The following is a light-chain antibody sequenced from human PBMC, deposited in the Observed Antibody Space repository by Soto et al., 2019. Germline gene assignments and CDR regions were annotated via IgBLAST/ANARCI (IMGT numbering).Light chain of an antibody. J-gene: IGKJ5*01. CDR1: QGISSY. V-gene: IGKV1-9*01. CDR3: QQLNSYPIT. CDR2: AAS. Sequence: DIHLTQSPSFLSASVLDRVTITFLASQGISSYLAWYQQKPGKAPKLLIYAASTLQSGVPSRFSGSGSGTEFTLTISSLQPEDFATYYCQQLNSYPITFGQGTRLEIK.